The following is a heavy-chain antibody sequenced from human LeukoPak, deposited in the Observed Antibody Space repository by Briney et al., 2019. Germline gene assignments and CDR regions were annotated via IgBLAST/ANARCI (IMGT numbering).Heavy chain of an antibody. D-gene: IGHD6-13*01. CDR1: GFTFSSYA. CDR2: IKEDGSEK. CDR3: ARDWGAAGLWDY. Sequence: GGSLRLSCAASGFTFSSYAMSWVRQAPGKGLEWVANIKEDGSEKNYVDSVKGRFTVSRDNAKNSLYLQMNSLRGDDAAIYYCARDWGAAGLWDYWGQGTLVTVSS. J-gene: IGHJ4*02. V-gene: IGHV3-7*05.